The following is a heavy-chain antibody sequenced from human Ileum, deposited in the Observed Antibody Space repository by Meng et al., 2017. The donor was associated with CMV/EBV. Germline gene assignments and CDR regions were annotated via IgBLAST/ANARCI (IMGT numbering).Heavy chain of an antibody. Sequence: SETLSLTCAVSGDSMSGSYWSWIRQPPGKGLEWIGYIYYTGNSNYNPSLKSRVTISVDTSKSQFSLKVTSLTPADTAVYYCARSRGYNLYYFDYWGQGALVTVSS. CDR1: GDSMSGSY. D-gene: IGHD5-24*01. J-gene: IGHJ4*02. V-gene: IGHV4-59*01. CDR3: ARSRGYNLYYFDY. CDR2: IYYTGNS.